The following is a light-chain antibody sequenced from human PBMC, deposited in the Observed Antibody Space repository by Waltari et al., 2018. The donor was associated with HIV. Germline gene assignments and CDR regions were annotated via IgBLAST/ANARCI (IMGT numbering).Light chain of an antibody. Sequence: QSALTQTASVSASPGQSITISCTGINNAIGADKSVSWYQQHPVKVPKLLIYDVTNPPAGVSGRFSGSKSVNTASLTISWLQPDDEADYYCGSSTNSNIVLFGGGTKLTVL. V-gene: IGLV2-14*01. CDR3: GSSTNSNIVL. CDR1: NNAIGADKS. CDR2: DVT. J-gene: IGLJ2*01.